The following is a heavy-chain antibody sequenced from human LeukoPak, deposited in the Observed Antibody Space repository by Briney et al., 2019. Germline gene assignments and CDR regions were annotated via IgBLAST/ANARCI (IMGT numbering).Heavy chain of an antibody. J-gene: IGHJ5*02. CDR3: ARVMTAITNWFDP. V-gene: IGHV3-48*01. D-gene: IGHD2-21*02. CDR1: GFTFSTSG. Sequence: GGSLRLSCAASGFTFSTSGMNWVRQAPGRGLEWVSYIAIGSSPVYYADSVKGRFTISRDNSKNTLYLQMNNLRVEDTAVYYCARVMTAITNWFDPWGQGTLVTVSS. CDR2: IAIGSSPV.